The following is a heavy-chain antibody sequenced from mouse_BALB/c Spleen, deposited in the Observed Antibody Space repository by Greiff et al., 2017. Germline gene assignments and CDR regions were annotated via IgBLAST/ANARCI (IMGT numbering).Heavy chain of an antibody. J-gene: IGHJ2*01. CDR1: GYTFTSYT. D-gene: IGHD1-2*01. Sequence: AAVLARPGASVKMSCKAFGYTFTSYTMHWVKQRPGQGLEWIGFINPSCGYTEYNQKFKDKTTLTADKSSSTAYMQLSSLTSEDSAVYYCALRLYFDYWGQGTTLTVSS. V-gene: IGHV1-4*02. CDR2: INPSCGYT. CDR3: ALRLYFDY.